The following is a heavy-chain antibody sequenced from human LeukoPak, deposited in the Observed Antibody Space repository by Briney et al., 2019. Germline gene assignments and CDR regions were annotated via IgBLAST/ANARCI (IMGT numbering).Heavy chain of an antibody. CDR3: VRTAGDFDY. V-gene: IGHV4-39*02. J-gene: IGHJ4*02. D-gene: IGHD7-27*01. CDR1: GGSISSSSIYY. CDR2: MAYSGHT. Sequence: KPSDTLSLTCTVSGGSISSSSIYYWGWMRQPPGEGLEWIGRMAYSGHTYCNPSLKSRVTISVDTSKNHFSPKLSSVTAADTAVYYCVRTAGDFDYWGQGTLVTVSS.